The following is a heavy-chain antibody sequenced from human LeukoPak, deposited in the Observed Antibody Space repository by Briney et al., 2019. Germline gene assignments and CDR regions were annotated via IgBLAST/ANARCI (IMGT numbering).Heavy chain of an antibody. V-gene: IGHV3-74*01. CDR3: ARAGNYYFDL. Sequence: GGSLRLSCAASGFTFSSSWMHWVRQGPGRGLVWVARMNADGRTINYADSVKGRFTISRDNAKNTLYLQMNSLRTEDAAVYYCARAGNYYFDLWGRGTQVTVSS. CDR1: GFTFSSSW. D-gene: IGHD1-7*01. J-gene: IGHJ2*01. CDR2: MNADGRTI.